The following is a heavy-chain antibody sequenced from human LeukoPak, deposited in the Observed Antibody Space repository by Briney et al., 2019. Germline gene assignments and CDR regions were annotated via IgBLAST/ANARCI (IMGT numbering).Heavy chain of an antibody. D-gene: IGHD3-16*01. Sequence: GGSLRLSCAASGFPFSTYAMNWARQAPGKGLEWVASINHNGNVNYYVDSVKGRFTISRDNAKNSLYLQMSNLRAEDTAVYFCARGGGLDVWGQGATVTVSS. V-gene: IGHV3-7*03. CDR3: ARGGGLDV. CDR1: GFPFSTYA. J-gene: IGHJ6*02. CDR2: INHNGNVN.